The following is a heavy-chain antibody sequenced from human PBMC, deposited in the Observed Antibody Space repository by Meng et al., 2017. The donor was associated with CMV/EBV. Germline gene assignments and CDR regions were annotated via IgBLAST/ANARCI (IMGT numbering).Heavy chain of an antibody. V-gene: IGHV1-69*05. J-gene: IGHJ4*02. CDR2: IIPIFGTA. Sequence: SVKVSCKASGGTFSSYAISWVRQAPGQGLEWMGGIIPIFGTANYAQKFQGRVTITTDESTSIAYMELSSLRSEDTAVYYCASNYDFWSGLDYWGQGTLVTVSS. CDR1: GGTFSSYA. D-gene: IGHD3-3*01. CDR3: ASNYDFWSGLDY.